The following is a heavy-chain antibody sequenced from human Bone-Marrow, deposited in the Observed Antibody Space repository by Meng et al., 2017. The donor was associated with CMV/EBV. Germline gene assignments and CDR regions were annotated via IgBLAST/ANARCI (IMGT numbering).Heavy chain of an antibody. V-gene: IGHV1-69*05. CDR1: GGTFSSYA. D-gene: IGHD4-23*01. CDR3: AKLGWGDYGGKISLAGAFDI. CDR2: IIPIFGTA. J-gene: IGHJ3*02. Sequence: SVKVSCKASGGTFSSYAISWVRQAPGQGLEWMGGIIPIFGTANYAQKFQGRVTITTDESTSTAYMELSSLSSEDTGVYYCAKLGWGDYGGKISLAGAFDIWGQRTMVTVSS.